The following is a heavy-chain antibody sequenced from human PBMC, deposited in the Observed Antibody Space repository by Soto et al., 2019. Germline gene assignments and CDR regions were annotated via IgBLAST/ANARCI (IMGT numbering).Heavy chain of an antibody. CDR1: GFAFSIYA. D-gene: IGHD1-1*01. V-gene: IGHV3-30-3*01. CDR2: MSYDGNNE. CDR3: ARALDLSQMASYGVDV. Sequence: PGGSLRLSCAASGFAFSIYAMHWVRQPPGKGLEWVAVMSYDGNNEYYADSVKGRLTISRDNSKNTLYLQMNSLRAEDTAVYFCARALDLSQMASYGVDVWGQGTTVTVSS. J-gene: IGHJ6*02.